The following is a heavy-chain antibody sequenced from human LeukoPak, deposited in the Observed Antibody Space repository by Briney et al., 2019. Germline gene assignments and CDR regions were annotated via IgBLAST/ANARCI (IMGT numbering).Heavy chain of an antibody. Sequence: QPGGSLRLSCAASGFTLSSYSMNWVRQAPGKGLEWVSYISSDSSTIYYTDSVKDRFTISRDNARNSLFLQMNSLRAEDTAVYYCARDLDWGPDYWGQGTLVTVSS. J-gene: IGHJ4*02. CDR1: GFTLSSYS. CDR3: ARDLDWGPDY. V-gene: IGHV3-48*01. D-gene: IGHD3-9*01. CDR2: ISSDSSTI.